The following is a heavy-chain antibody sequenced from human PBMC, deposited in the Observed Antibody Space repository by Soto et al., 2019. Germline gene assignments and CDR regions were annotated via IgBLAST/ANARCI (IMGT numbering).Heavy chain of an antibody. CDR3: AREYFDTAMVTFYYFYYGMDV. Sequence: ASVKVTSKASGFTITSYAMYWVRQAPRQRLEWMGWINAGNGNTKYSQKFQGRVTITRDTSASTAYMELSSLRSEDTAVYYCAREYFDTAMVTFYYFYYGMDVWGQGTTVTVSS. D-gene: IGHD5-18*01. V-gene: IGHV1-3*01. J-gene: IGHJ6*02. CDR2: INAGNGNT. CDR1: GFTITSYA.